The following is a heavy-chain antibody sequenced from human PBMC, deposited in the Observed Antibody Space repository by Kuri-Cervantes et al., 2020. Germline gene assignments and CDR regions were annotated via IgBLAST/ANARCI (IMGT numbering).Heavy chain of an antibody. CDR1: GHTFTSYG. CDR3: ARGGSGWPLREVLYYGMDV. V-gene: IGHV1-18*01. J-gene: IGHJ6*02. D-gene: IGHD6-19*01. Sequence: ASVKVSCKASGHTFTSYGISWVRQAPGQGLEWMGWISAYNGNTNYAQKLQGRVTMTTDTSTSTAYMELRSLRSDDTAVYYCARGGSGWPLREVLYYGMDVWGQGTTVTVSS. CDR2: ISAYNGNT.